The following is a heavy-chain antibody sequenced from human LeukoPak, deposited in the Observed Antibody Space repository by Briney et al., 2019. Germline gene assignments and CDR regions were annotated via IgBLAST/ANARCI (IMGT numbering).Heavy chain of an antibody. CDR1: GGSFSGYY. CDR2: INHSGST. CDR3: ARGRVTPLITIFGVVRGSNWFDP. J-gene: IGHJ5*02. D-gene: IGHD3-3*01. Sequence: SETLSLTCAVYGGSFSGYYWSWIRQPPGKGLEWIGEINHSGSTNYNPSLKSRVTISVVTSKNQFSLKLSSVTAADTAVYYCARGRVTPLITIFGVVRGSNWFDPWGQGTLVTVSS. V-gene: IGHV4-34*01.